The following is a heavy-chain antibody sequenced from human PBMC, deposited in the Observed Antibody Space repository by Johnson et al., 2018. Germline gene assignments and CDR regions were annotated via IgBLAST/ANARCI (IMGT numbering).Heavy chain of an antibody. Sequence: QVQLVQSGAEVKKPGASVKVSCKASGYTFTSYYMHWVRQAPGQGLEWMGIINPSGGSTSYAQQFQGRVIMTRATSTSTVYMELSRLRSEDTAVYYCACNPSAQYCSSTSCYTGDAFDIWGQGTMVTVSS. CDR2: INPSGGST. CDR1: GYTFTSYY. V-gene: IGHV1-46*01. J-gene: IGHJ3*02. CDR3: ACNPSAQYCSSTSCYTGDAFDI. D-gene: IGHD2-2*02.